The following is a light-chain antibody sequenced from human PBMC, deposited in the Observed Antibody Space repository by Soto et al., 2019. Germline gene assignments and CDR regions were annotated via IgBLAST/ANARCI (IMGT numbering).Light chain of an antibody. CDR2: GGT. CDR1: QRSGGW. V-gene: IGKV1-12*01. CDR3: QLATSFPPVRA. J-gene: IGKJ4*01. Sequence: DIQITQSPSSVSASVGDRVTISCRASQRSGGWLAWFQQKPGQAPRDLIYGGTLLQSGVPSRFSGSDSGAEFTLTISSLQPEDFATYFCQLATSFPPVRAFGGGTKVEIK.